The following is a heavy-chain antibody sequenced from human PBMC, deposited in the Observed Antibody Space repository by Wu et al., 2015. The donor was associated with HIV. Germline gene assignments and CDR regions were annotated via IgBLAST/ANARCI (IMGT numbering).Heavy chain of an antibody. Sequence: QVQLVQSGAEVRKPGSSVKVSCKASGGTFSRSGFSWVRQVPGQGFEWMGRIIPIHGAANYAQKFEGRVTITADESTSTAYMDLSSLTSEDTAVYYCAREGEEKKSDRSGYYAYLQIWGQGSRSPSP. J-gene: IGHJ1*01. CDR2: IIPIHGAA. D-gene: IGHD3-22*01. CDR1: GGTFSRSG. V-gene: IGHV1-69*11. CDR3: AREGEEKKSDRSGYYAYLQI.